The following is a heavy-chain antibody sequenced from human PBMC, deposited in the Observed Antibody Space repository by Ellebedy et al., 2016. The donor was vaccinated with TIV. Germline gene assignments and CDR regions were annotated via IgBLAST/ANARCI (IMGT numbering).Heavy chain of an antibody. J-gene: IGHJ4*02. CDR2: INPDRGDT. CDR3: AKDRFPYNDSSGTTGYFDC. Sequence: ASVKVSCKTSGYSFTGYYIHWVRQAPGQGLEWMGWINPDRGDTKYPQSFQVRFSMTRDTSSSTAYMELSGLTSDDTAIYYCAKDRFPYNDSSGTTGYFDCWGQGTLVTVSS. V-gene: IGHV1-2*02. CDR1: GYSFTGYY. D-gene: IGHD3-22*01.